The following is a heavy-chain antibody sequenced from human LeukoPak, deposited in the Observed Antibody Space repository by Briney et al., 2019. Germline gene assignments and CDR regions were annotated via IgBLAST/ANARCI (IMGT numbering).Heavy chain of an antibody. J-gene: IGHJ5*02. CDR1: GYTFTGYY. D-gene: IGHD6-19*01. Sequence: ASVKVSCKASGYTFTGYYMHWVRQAPGQGLEWMGWINPNSGGTNYAQRLQGRVTMTTDTSTSTAYMELRSLRSDDTAMYYCARDHGSPYSSGWYIGKNWFDPWGQGTLVTVSS. CDR3: ARDHGSPYSSGWYIGKNWFDP. CDR2: INPNSGGT. V-gene: IGHV1-2*02.